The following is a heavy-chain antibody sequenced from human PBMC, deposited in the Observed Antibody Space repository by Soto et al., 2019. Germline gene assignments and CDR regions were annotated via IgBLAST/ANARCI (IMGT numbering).Heavy chain of an antibody. J-gene: IGHJ4*02. CDR1: GYTFTNFG. CDR2: ISAYNGNT. V-gene: IGHV1-18*01. CDR3: ARAGGRAAPVGGTINY. D-gene: IGHD6-13*01. Sequence: QVQLVQSGAEVKKPGASVKVSCKASGYTFTNFGVSWVRQAPGQGLEWMGGISAYNGNTNYAQNLQGRVTMTTDTSTSTAYMELRSLRSDDTAVYYCARAGGRAAPVGGTINYWGQGTLVTVSS.